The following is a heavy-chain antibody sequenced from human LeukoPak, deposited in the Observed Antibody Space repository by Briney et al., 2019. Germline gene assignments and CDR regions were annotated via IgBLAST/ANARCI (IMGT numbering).Heavy chain of an antibody. D-gene: IGHD3-10*01. V-gene: IGHV1-69*06. CDR3: ARDRNPGEINIMDV. Sequence: ASVKVSCKASGGTFSSYAISRVRQAPGQGLEWMGGIIPIFGTANYAQKFQGRVTIIADKSTSTAYMELSSLRSEDTAVYYCARDRNPGEINIMDVWGKGTTVTVSS. CDR1: GGTFSSYA. CDR2: IIPIFGTA. J-gene: IGHJ6*04.